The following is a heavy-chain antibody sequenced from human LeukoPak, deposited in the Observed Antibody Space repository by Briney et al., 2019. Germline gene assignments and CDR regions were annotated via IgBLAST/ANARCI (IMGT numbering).Heavy chain of an antibody. Sequence: GGSLRLSCAASGFTFSSYAMHWVRQAPGKGLEWVAVISYDGSNKYYADSVKGRFTISRDNSKNTLYLQMNSLRAEDTAVYYCARELGYYDSSGYWGQGTLVTVSS. CDR1: GFTFSSYA. CDR2: ISYDGSNK. D-gene: IGHD3-22*01. J-gene: IGHJ4*02. CDR3: ARELGYYDSSGY. V-gene: IGHV3-30-3*01.